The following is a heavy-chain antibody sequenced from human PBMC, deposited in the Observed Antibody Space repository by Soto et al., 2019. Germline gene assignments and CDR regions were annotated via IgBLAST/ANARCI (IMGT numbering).Heavy chain of an antibody. D-gene: IGHD3-22*01. Sequence: PSETLSLTCSVSGGSINSAGSYWGWIRQYPGKGLEWIGYMSYSGTIYYNPSLRSRVTISVDTSQNHFSLKLSSVTAADTAMYYCARYYYDGSGNSHWLDPWGQGTLVTVSS. CDR2: MSYSGTI. CDR3: ARYYYDGSGNSHWLDP. J-gene: IGHJ5*02. V-gene: IGHV4-31*03. CDR1: GGSINSAGSY.